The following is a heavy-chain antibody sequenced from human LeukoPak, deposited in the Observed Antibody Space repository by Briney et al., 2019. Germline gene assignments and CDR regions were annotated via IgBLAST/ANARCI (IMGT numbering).Heavy chain of an antibody. CDR2: ISWNSGSI. D-gene: IGHD6-13*01. CDR3: ARVAYSSSWPLYLLDY. J-gene: IGHJ4*02. V-gene: IGHV3-9*01. Sequence: GGSLRLSCAASGFTFDDYAMHWVRQAPGKGLEWVSGISWNSGSIGYADSVKGRFTISRDNAKNTLYLQMNSLRAEDTAVYYCARVAYSSSWPLYLLDYWGQGTLVTVSS. CDR1: GFTFDDYA.